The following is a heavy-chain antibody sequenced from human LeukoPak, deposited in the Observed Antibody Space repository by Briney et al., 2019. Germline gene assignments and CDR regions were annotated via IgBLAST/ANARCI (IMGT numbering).Heavy chain of an antibody. Sequence: GGCLRLSCAASGFTFSSYWMNWVRQAPGKGLEWVANIKQDGSEKYYVDSVKGRFTISRDNAKNSLYLQMNSLRAEDTATYYCARNLAYSGSYYGGWGQGTLVTVSS. CDR2: IKQDGSEK. J-gene: IGHJ4*02. CDR1: GFTFSSYW. CDR3: ARNLAYSGSYYGG. V-gene: IGHV3-7*01. D-gene: IGHD1-26*01.